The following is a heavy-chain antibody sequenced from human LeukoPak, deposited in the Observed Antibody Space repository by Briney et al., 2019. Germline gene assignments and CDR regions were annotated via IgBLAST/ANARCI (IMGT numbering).Heavy chain of an antibody. CDR1: GFTLTDKY. D-gene: IGHD3-22*01. Sequence: GGSLRLSCAASGFTLTDKYMSWIRQAPGKGLEWVAYINNVGNIIYYADSVKGRFTISRDTAKQSLYLQMNSLRAEDTAVYYCAKNSPMITMIVGGAFDIWGQGTMVTVSS. V-gene: IGHV3-11*01. CDR2: INNVGNII. J-gene: IGHJ3*02. CDR3: AKNSPMITMIVGGAFDI.